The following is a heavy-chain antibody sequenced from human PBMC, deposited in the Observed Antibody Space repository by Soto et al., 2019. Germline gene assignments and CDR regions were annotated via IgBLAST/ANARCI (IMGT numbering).Heavy chain of an antibody. CDR1: GGTFSSYT. CDR2: IIPILGIA. D-gene: IGHD1-1*01. V-gene: IGHV1-69*02. CDR3: ASERGAGTTFDY. J-gene: IGHJ4*02. Sequence: QVQLVQSGAEVKKPGSSVKVSCKASGGTFSSYTISWVRQAPGQGLEWMGRIIPILGIANYAQKFQGRVTITADKSAITAYMELSSLRSEDTAVYYCASERGAGTTFDYWGQGTLVTVSS.